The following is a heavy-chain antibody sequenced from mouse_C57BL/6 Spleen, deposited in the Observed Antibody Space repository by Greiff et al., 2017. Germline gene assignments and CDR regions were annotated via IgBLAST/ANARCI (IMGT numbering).Heavy chain of an antibody. CDR2: FYPGSGSI. V-gene: IGHV1-62-2*01. CDR1: GYTFTEYT. Sequence: VKLMESGPELVKPGASVKLSCKASGYTFTEYTIHWVKQRSGQGLEWIGWFYPGSGSIRYNEKFKDQATLTADKSSSTVYMELSRLTSDDSAVYFCALHRTYYGSSSYFDVWGTGPTVPVS. CDR3: ALHRTYYGSSSYFDV. J-gene: IGHJ1*03. D-gene: IGHD1-1*01.